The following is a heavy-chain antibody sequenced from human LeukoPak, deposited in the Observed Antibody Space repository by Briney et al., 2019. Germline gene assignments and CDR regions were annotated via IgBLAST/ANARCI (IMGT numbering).Heavy chain of an antibody. V-gene: IGHV5-51*01. J-gene: IGHJ4*02. CDR3: ARQVYGSGMAAFDY. D-gene: IGHD3-10*01. CDR1: GSRFTRYW. Sequence: GGSLKISCEASGSRFTRYWIGWVRQMPGKGLEWMGIIYPGDSDTRYSPSFQGQVSISADKSISTTYLQWSSLKASDTATYYCARQVYGSGMAAFDYGGQGTLATVSS. CDR2: IYPGDSDT.